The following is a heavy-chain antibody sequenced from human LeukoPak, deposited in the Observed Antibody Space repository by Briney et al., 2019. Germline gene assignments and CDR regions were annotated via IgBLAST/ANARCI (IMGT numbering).Heavy chain of an antibody. Sequence: GGSLRLSCAASGFTFSSYAMHWVRQAPGKGLEWVAIISDDGSDKYYADSVKGRFTISRDNSKNTLYLQMNSLRAEDTAVYYCGTLRHYQLLSSDHWGQGTLVTVSS. V-gene: IGHV3-30*04. D-gene: IGHD2-2*01. J-gene: IGHJ4*02. CDR3: GTLRHYQLLSSDH. CDR1: GFTFSSYA. CDR2: ISDDGSDK.